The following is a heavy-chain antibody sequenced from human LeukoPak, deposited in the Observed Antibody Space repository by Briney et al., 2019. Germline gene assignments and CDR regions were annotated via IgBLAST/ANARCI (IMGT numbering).Heavy chain of an antibody. CDR2: INPNSGGT. D-gene: IGHD3-22*01. V-gene: IGHV1-2*02. CDR1: VYTFTVYY. Sequence: ASVTVSYKASVYTFTVYYMHWVRQAPGQGLEWVGWINPNSGGTNYAQKFQGRVTMTRDTSISTAYMELSRLRSDDTAVYYCARYYDSENWFDPWGQGTLVTVSS. J-gene: IGHJ5*02. CDR3: ARYYDSENWFDP.